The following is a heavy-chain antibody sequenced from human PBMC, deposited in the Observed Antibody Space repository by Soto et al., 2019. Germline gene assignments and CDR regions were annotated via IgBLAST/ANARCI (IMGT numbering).Heavy chain of an antibody. Sequence: SETLSLTCTVSGGSISTYYWSWIRQPPGKGLEWIGYIYYNGVINYNPSLKSRATISLDTSKNQFSLKLSSVTAADTAVFYCARHTAEVADFNSWGQGTLVTVSS. CDR3: ARHTAEVADFNS. CDR1: GGSISTYY. CDR2: IYYNGVI. D-gene: IGHD3-3*01. V-gene: IGHV4-59*08. J-gene: IGHJ5*02.